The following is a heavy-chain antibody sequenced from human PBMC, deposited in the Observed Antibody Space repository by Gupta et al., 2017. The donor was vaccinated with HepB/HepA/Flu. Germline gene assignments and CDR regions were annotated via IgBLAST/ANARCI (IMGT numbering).Heavy chain of an antibody. V-gene: IGHV3-11*01. Sequence: QVQLVESGGGLVKPGGSLRLSCAAFGFTFRDYYMSWIRQAPGKGLEWFSYISSSGSTIYYADSVKGRFTISRDNAKNSLYLQMNSLRAEDTAVYYCARHYDSGPRAFDIWGQGTMVTASS. CDR3: ARHYDSGPRAFDI. CDR1: GFTFRDYY. CDR2: ISSSGSTI. J-gene: IGHJ3*02. D-gene: IGHD3-22*01.